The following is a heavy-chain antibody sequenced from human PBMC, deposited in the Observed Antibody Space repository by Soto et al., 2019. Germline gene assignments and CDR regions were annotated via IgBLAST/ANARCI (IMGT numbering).Heavy chain of an antibody. CDR2: INHSGST. CDR3: ARGDCSSTSCYLDY. Sequence: SETLSLTCAVYGGSFSGYYWSWIRQPPGKGLEWIGEINHSGSTNYNPSLKSRVTISVDTSKNQFSLKLSSVTAADTAVYYCARGDCSSTSCYLDYWGQGTLVTSPQ. CDR1: GGSFSGYY. D-gene: IGHD2-2*01. V-gene: IGHV4-34*01. J-gene: IGHJ4*02.